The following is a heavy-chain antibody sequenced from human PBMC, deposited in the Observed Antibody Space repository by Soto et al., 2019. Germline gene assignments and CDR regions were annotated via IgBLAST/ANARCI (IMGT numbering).Heavy chain of an antibody. Sequence: GGSLSLSCAGSGCTFSSYWMHWVRLVPGKGLVWVSRINNDGSAATYADSVKGRFTISRDNAKNTVYLQMNSLRAEDTAVYYCVRDKPHNWFDPWGQGTPVTVAS. J-gene: IGHJ5*02. CDR1: GCTFSSYW. CDR3: VRDKPHNWFDP. V-gene: IGHV3-74*01. CDR2: INNDGSAA.